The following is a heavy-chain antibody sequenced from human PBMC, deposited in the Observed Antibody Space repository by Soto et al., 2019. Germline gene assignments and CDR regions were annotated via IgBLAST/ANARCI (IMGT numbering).Heavy chain of an antibody. V-gene: IGHV1-69*01. Sequence: GLEWMGGIIPIFGTANYAQKFQGRVTITADESTSTAYMELSSLRSEDTAVYYCARGYCTNGVCYYYYGMDVWGQGTTVTVSS. CDR2: IIPIFGTA. CDR3: ARGYCTNGVCYYYYGMDV. D-gene: IGHD2-8*01. J-gene: IGHJ6*02.